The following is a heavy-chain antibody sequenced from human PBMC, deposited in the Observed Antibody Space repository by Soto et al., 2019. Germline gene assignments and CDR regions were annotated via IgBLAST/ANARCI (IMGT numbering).Heavy chain of an antibody. CDR1: GDSISSSSSY. D-gene: IGHD3-10*01. V-gene: IGHV4-39*01. J-gene: IGHJ5*02. CDR3: ARHFSYGSGSYLSWFDP. CDR2: IYYTGTT. Sequence: SETLSLTCTVSGDSISSSSSYWGWIRQPPGKGLEWIGSIYYTGTTYYNPSLKSRVTITVDTSKKQFSLKLSSVTAADTAVYYCARHFSYGSGSYLSWFDPWGQGTLGTVSS.